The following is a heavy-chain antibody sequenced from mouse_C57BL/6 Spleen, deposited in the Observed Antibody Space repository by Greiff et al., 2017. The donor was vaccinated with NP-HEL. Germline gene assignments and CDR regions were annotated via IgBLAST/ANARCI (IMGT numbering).Heavy chain of an antibody. V-gene: IGHV1-15*01. D-gene: IGHD2-3*01. CDR3: TRRGWLLLFAY. CDR1: GYTFTDYE. Sequence: VQLQQSGAELVRPGASVTLSCKASGYTFTDYEMHWVKQTPVHGLEWIGAIDPETGGTAYNQKFKGKAILTADKSSSTAYMELRSLTSEDSAVYYCTRRGWLLLFAYWGQGTLVTVSA. J-gene: IGHJ3*01. CDR2: IDPETGGT.